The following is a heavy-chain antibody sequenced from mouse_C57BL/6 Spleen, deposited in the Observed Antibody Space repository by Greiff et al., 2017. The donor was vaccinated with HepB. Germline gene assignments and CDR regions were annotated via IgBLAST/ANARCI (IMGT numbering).Heavy chain of an antibody. J-gene: IGHJ2*01. CDR2: IHPSDSDT. Sequence: QVQLKQPGAELVKPGASVKVSCKASGYTFTSYWMHWVKQRPGQGLEWIGRIHPSDSDTNYNQKFKGKATLTVDKSSSTSYMQLSSLTSEDSAVYYCAITYYSIYFDYWGQGTTLTVSS. D-gene: IGHD2-5*01. CDR1: GYTFTSYW. V-gene: IGHV1-74*01. CDR3: AITYYSIYFDY.